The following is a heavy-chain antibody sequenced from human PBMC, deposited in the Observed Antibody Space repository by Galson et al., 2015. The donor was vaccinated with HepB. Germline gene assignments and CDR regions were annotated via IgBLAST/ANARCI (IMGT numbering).Heavy chain of an antibody. V-gene: IGHV1-3*01. CDR2: INAGNGNT. CDR3: ASADFWSGYYPNHDAFDI. J-gene: IGHJ3*02. CDR1: GYTFTSYA. Sequence: SVKVSCKASGYTFTSYAMHWVRQAPGQRLEWMGWINAGNGNTKYSQKFQGRVTITRDTSASTAYMELSSLRSEDTAVYYCASADFWSGYYPNHDAFDIWGQGTMVTVSS. D-gene: IGHD3-3*01.